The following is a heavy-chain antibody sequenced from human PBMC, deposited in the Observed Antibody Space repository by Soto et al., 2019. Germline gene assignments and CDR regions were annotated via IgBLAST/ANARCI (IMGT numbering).Heavy chain of an antibody. J-gene: IGHJ4*02. D-gene: IGHD3-22*01. CDR2: ISYDGSNK. CDR1: GFTFSSYA. V-gene: IGHV3-30-3*01. Sequence: GSLRLAGAAAGFTFSSYAMHGVRPAPGKGLEWVAVISYDGSNKYYADSVKGRFTISRDNSKNTLYLQMNRLRAEDTAVYYCARVRYYYDSSGYYFLAYWGQGTLV. CDR3: ARVRYYYDSSGYYFLAY.